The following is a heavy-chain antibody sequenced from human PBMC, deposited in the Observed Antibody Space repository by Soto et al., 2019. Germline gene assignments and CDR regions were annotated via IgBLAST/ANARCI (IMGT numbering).Heavy chain of an antibody. CDR1: SGSISSSNW. Sequence: QVQLQESGPGLVKPSGTLSLTCAVSSGSISSSNWWSWVRQPPGKGLEWIGEIYHSGSTNYNPSLKRRVTISVDTSKNQFSLKLSSVTAADTAVYYCARAASGVHYYYYMDVWGKGTTVTVSS. J-gene: IGHJ6*03. D-gene: IGHD3-10*01. CDR2: IYHSGST. V-gene: IGHV4-4*02. CDR3: ARAASGVHYYYYMDV.